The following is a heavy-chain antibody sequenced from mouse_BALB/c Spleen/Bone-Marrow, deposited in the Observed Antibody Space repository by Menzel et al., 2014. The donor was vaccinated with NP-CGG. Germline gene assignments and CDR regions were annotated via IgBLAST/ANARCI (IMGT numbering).Heavy chain of an antibody. CDR2: IYPGNRDT. V-gene: IGHV1-5*01. CDR1: GYSFTSYW. D-gene: IGHD1-1*01. J-gene: IGHJ1*01. CDR3: ARGLRWCFDV. Sequence: EVKLQESGTVLARPGASVKMSCKASGYSFTSYWMHWEKERPGQGLEWIGAIYPGNRDTSYNQKFKGKTKLTAVTSASTAYMELSSLTNEDSAVYYCARGLRWCFDVWGAGTTVTVSS.